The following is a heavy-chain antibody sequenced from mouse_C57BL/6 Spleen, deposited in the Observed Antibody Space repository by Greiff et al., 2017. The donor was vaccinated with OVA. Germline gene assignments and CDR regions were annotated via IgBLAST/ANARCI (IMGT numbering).Heavy chain of an antibody. V-gene: IGHV1-53*01. CDR2: INPSNGGT. J-gene: IGHJ1*03. CDR1: GYTFTSYW. D-gene: IGHD1-1*01. Sequence: QVQLQQPGTELVKPGASVKLSCKASGYTFTSYWMHWVKQRPGQGLEWIGNINPSNGGTNYNEKFKSKATLTVDKSSSTAYMQRSSLTSEDSAVYYCAREDYGSRDWYFDVWGTGTTVTVSS. CDR3: AREDYGSRDWYFDV.